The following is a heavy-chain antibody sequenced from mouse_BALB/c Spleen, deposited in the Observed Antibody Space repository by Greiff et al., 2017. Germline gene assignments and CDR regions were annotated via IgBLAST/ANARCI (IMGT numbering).Heavy chain of an antibody. Sequence: QVQLKQSGAELVRPGTSVKVSCKASGYAFTNYLIEWVKQRPGQGLEWIGVINPGSGGTNYNEKFKGKATLTADKSSSTAYMQLSSLTSDDSAVYFCARSYGKPAWFAYWGQGTLVTVSA. V-gene: IGHV1-54*01. CDR2: INPGSGGT. J-gene: IGHJ3*01. CDR1: GYAFTNYL. CDR3: ARSYGKPAWFAY. D-gene: IGHD2-10*02.